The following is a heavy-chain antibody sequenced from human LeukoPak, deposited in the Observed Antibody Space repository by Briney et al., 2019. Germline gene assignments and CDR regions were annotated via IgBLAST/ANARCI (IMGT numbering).Heavy chain of an antibody. Sequence: ASVKVSCKASGYTFTDYYMHWVRQAPGQGLEWMGWINPKSGGRSYAQRFQGRVTMTRDTSISTAYMELSRLRSDDTAVYYCAREKYYGSGSWDFDYWGQGTLVTVSS. D-gene: IGHD3-10*01. V-gene: IGHV1-2*02. CDR1: GYTFTDYY. CDR3: AREKYYGSGSWDFDY. CDR2: INPKSGGR. J-gene: IGHJ4*02.